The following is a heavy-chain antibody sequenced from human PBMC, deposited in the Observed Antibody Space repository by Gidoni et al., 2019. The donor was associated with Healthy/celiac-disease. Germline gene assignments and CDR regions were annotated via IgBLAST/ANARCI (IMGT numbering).Heavy chain of an antibody. Sequence: QVQLVQSGAEVKKPGASVKVSCKASGYTFPSYYMHWVRQAPGQGLEWMGIINPSGGSTSYAQKFQGRVTMTRDTSTSTVYMELSSLRSEDTAVYYCARDRGTGYSAPEAGDYFDYWGQGTLVTVSS. CDR2: INPSGGST. V-gene: IGHV1-46*01. J-gene: IGHJ4*02. CDR3: ARDRGTGYSAPEAGDYFDY. D-gene: IGHD2-21*01. CDR1: GYTFPSYY.